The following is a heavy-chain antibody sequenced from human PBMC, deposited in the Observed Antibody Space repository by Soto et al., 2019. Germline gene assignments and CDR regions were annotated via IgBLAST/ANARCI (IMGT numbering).Heavy chain of an antibody. CDR1: GGSFNDYY. V-gene: IGHV4-34*01. CDR2: INHSGRT. CDR3: ARGRKQLVLAYYDYYGMDV. D-gene: IGHD6-13*01. J-gene: IGHJ6*02. Sequence: PSETLSLTCAVYGGSFNDYYWSGIRQPPGKGLAWIGEINHSGRTNYNPSLKSRVTISVNMSKNQFSLKLNSMTAADTAVYYCARGRKQLVLAYYDYYGMDVLGQGPTVTVS.